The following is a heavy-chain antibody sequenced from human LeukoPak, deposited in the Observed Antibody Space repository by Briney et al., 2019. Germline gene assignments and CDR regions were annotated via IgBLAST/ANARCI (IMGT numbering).Heavy chain of an antibody. V-gene: IGHV4-34*01. Sequence: SETLSLTCIVSGGSTSSDYWSWIRQPPGKGLEWIGEINHSGSTNYNPSLKSRVTISVDTSKNQFSLKLSSVTAADTAVYYCARGEDYYDSSGYYYDAFDIWGQGTMVTVSS. CDR2: INHSGST. CDR1: GGSTSSDY. D-gene: IGHD3-22*01. J-gene: IGHJ3*02. CDR3: ARGEDYYDSSGYYYDAFDI.